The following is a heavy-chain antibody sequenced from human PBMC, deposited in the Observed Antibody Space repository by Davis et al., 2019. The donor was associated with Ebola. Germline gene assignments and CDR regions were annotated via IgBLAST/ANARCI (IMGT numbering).Heavy chain of an antibody. CDR3: ASGRQPPLDY. V-gene: IGHV3-30*02. Sequence: GGSLRLSCAASGFTFSSYGMHWVRQAPGKGLEWVAFIRYDGSNKYYADSVKGRFTISRDNSKNTLYLQMNSLRAEDTAVYYCASGRQPPLDYWGQGTLVTVSS. D-gene: IGHD1-1*01. CDR1: GFTFSSYG. CDR2: IRYDGSNK. J-gene: IGHJ4*02.